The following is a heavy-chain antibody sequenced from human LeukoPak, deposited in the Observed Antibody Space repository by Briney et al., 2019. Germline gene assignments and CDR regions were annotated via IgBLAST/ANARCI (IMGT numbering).Heavy chain of an antibody. J-gene: IGHJ3*02. Sequence: SGGSLRLSCAASGFTFSSDWMTWVRQAPGKGLEWVANIKHDGSKKYYVDSVKGRFTISTDTSKNSLYLQMDSLRAEDTAVYYCARDFNPLYSGTSYDAFDIWGQGTMVTVSS. CDR3: ARDFNPLYSGTSYDAFDI. V-gene: IGHV3-7*01. CDR1: GFTFSSDW. D-gene: IGHD1-26*01. CDR2: IKHDGSKK.